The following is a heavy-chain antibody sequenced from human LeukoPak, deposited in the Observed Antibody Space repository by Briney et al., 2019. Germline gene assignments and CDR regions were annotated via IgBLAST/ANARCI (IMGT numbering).Heavy chain of an antibody. CDR3: AEGYSGYDA. D-gene: IGHD5-12*01. J-gene: IGHJ5*02. Sequence: GGSLRLSCAASGFTFSSNAMSWVRQAPGKGLEWVSAISGSGVTTYYADSVKGRFTISRDNAKNSLYLQMNSLRAEDTAVYYCAEGYSGYDAWGQGTLVTVSS. CDR2: ISGSGVTT. V-gene: IGHV3-23*01. CDR1: GFTFSSNA.